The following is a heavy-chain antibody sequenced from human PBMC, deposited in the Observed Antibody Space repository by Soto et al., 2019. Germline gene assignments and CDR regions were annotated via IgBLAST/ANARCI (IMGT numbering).Heavy chain of an antibody. CDR3: ARGGGGWYFYYYGMDV. CDR1: GFTFSSYA. V-gene: IGHV3-30-3*01. Sequence: GGSLRLSCAASGFTFSSYAMHWVRQAPGKGLEWVAVISYDGSNKYYADSVKGRITISRDNSKNTQYQQMNNLRAEDTAVYYCARGGGGWYFYYYGMDVWGQGTTVTVSS. J-gene: IGHJ6*02. D-gene: IGHD2-15*01. CDR2: ISYDGSNK.